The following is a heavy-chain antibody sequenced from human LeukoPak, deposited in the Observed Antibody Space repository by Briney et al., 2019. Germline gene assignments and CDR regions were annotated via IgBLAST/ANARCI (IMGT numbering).Heavy chain of an antibody. CDR3: ATQPGGDTIFGVVTGYFQH. D-gene: IGHD3-3*01. Sequence: EASVKVSCKASGGTFSSYTISWVRQAPGQGLEWMGRIIPILGIANYAQKFQGRVTITADKSTSTAYMELSSLGSEDTAVYYCATQPGGDTIFGVVTGYFQHWGQGTLVTVPS. CDR1: GGTFSSYT. V-gene: IGHV1-69*02. CDR2: IIPILGIA. J-gene: IGHJ1*01.